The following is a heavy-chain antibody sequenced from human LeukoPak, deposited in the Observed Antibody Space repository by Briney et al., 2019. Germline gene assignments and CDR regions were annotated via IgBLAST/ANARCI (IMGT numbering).Heavy chain of an antibody. J-gene: IGHJ4*02. CDR1: GFTFSTYA. CDR2: IYSGGST. Sequence: GGSLRLSCAASGFTFSTYAMSWVRQAPGKGLEWVSVIYSGGSTYYADSVKGRFTISKDSSKNTLYLQMNSLRAEDTAVYYCARDGPQAYYFDFWGQGTLVTVSS. CDR3: ARDGPQAYYFDF. V-gene: IGHV3-53*01.